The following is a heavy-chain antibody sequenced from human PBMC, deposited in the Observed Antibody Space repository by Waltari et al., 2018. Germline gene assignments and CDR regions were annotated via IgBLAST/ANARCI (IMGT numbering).Heavy chain of an antibody. V-gene: IGHV1-69*05. J-gene: IGHJ4*02. CDR1: GGPFSSYA. D-gene: IGHD3-10*01. CDR3: ARAPVTMVRGHYFDY. CDR2: IIPIFGTA. Sequence: QVQLVQSGAEVKKPGSSVKVSCKASGGPFSSYAIRWVRQAHGQGLEWMGGIIPIFGTANYAKKFQGRVTITTDESTSTAYMELSSLRSEDTAVYYCARAPVTMVRGHYFDYWGQGTLVTVSS.